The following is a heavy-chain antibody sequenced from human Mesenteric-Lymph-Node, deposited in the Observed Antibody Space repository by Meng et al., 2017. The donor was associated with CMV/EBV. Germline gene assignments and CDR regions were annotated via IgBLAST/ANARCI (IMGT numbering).Heavy chain of an antibody. V-gene: IGHV1-69*01. J-gene: IGHJ4*02. CDR3: ARAGYYYGSGIQYYFDY. CDR1: TFSSYA. CDR2: IIPIFGTA. D-gene: IGHD3-10*01. Sequence: TFSSYAISWVRQAPGQGLEWMGGIIPIFGTANYAQKFQGRVTITADESTRTAYMELSRLRSEDTAVYYCARAGYYYGSGIQYYFDYWGQGTLVTVSS.